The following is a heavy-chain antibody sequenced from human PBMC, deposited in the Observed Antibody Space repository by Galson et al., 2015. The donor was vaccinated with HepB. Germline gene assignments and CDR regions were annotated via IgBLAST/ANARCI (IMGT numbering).Heavy chain of an antibody. D-gene: IGHD3-10*01. V-gene: IGHV1-2*06. J-gene: IGHJ4*02. CDR2: INPNSGGT. Sequence: SVKVSCKASGYTFTGYYMHWVRQAPGQGLEWMGRINPNSGGTNCAQKFQGRVTMTRDTSISTAYMELSRLRSDDTAVYYCARAPLWFGEGPDYWGQGTLVTVSS. CDR1: GYTFTGYY. CDR3: ARAPLWFGEGPDY.